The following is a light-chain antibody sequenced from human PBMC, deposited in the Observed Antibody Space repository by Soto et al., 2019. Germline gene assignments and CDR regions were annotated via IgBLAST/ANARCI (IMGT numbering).Light chain of an antibody. CDR3: QQYYSSPFT. CDR1: QSGLYNSNNKNH. V-gene: IGKV4-1*01. Sequence: DFVMTQAPDSLAVSLGERATINCKSSQSGLYNSNNKNHLGWFQQKPGHPPKLLIYGASFRPSGVPDRFSGSGSGTDFTLAINSLQAEDVAVYYCQQYYSSPFTFGQGTKLYI. CDR2: GAS. J-gene: IGKJ2*01.